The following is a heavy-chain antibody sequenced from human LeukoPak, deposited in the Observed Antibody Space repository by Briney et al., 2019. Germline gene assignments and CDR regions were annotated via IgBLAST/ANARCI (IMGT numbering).Heavy chain of an antibody. CDR1: GFTLSSYW. D-gene: IGHD4-17*01. CDR2: IKQDGSEK. J-gene: IGHJ3*02. V-gene: IGHV3-7*01. CDR3: ARASPTTVTTSAAFDI. Sequence: PGGSLRLSCAASGFTLSSYWMSWVRQAPGKGLEWVANIKQDGSEKYYVDSVKGRFTISRDNAKNSLYLQMNSLRAEDTAVYYCARASPTTVTTSAAFDIWGQGTMVTVSS.